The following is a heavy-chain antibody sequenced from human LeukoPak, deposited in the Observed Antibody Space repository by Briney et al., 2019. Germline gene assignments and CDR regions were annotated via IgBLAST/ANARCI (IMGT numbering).Heavy chain of an antibody. CDR3: ARWPAGSYSFDY. J-gene: IGHJ4*02. D-gene: IGHD3-10*01. CDR1: GGTFSSYA. CDR2: INAGNGNT. Sequence: ASVKVSCKASGGTFSSYAISWVRQAPGQRLEWMGWINAGNGNTKYSQKFQGRVTITRDTSASTAYMELSSLRSEDTAVYYCARWPAGSYSFDYWGQGTLVTVSS. V-gene: IGHV1-3*01.